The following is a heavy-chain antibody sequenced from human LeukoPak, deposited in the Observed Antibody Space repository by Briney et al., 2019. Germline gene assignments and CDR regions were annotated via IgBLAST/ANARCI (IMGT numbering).Heavy chain of an antibody. CDR2: IRYDGSNK. J-gene: IGHJ6*03. V-gene: IGHV3-30*02. CDR3: AKDHLANYYYYYMDV. Sequence: GGSLRLSCAASGFTFSSYGMSWVRQAPGKGLEWVAFIRYDGSNKYYADSMKGRFTISRDNSKNTLYLQMNSLRAEDTAVYYCAKDHLANYYYYYMDVWGKGTTVTISS. CDR1: GFTFSSYG.